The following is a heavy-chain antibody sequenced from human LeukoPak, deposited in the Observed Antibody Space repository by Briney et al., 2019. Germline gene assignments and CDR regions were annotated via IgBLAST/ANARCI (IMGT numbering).Heavy chain of an antibody. CDR3: ARRRYCSGDSCYPIDY. CDR1: GGSISSGGYY. CDR2: IYYSGST. J-gene: IGHJ4*02. D-gene: IGHD2-15*01. V-gene: IGHV4-31*03. Sequence: SETLSLTCTVSGGSISSGGYYWSWIRQHPGKGLEWIGYIYYSGSTYYNPSLKSRVTISVDTSKNQFSLKLSSVTAADTAVYYCARRRYCSGDSCYPIDYWGQGTLVTVSS.